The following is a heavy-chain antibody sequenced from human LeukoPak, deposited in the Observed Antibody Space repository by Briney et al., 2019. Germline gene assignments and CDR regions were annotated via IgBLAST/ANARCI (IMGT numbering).Heavy chain of an antibody. CDR2: IYSDGST. V-gene: IGHV3-53*01. D-gene: IGHD1-26*01. Sequence: GGSLRFSCAASGFIVSGDFMSWVRQAPGKGLEWVSVIYSDGSTYYADSVKGRFTISRDNSKNTLDLQMTGLRAEDTAVYYCARERGRGRDSPWFDYWGQGTLVTVSS. CDR3: ARERGRGRDSPWFDY. CDR1: GFIVSGDF. J-gene: IGHJ4*02.